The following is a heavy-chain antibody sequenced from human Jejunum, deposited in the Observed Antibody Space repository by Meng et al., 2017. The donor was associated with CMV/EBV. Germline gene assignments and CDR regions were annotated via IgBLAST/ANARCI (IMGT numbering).Heavy chain of an antibody. CDR1: SLTTSGMC. Sequence: SLTTSGMCVSWIRQPPGKPLEWLAFIDWDDDKYYTTSLRTRLTISRDTSKNQVVLTMTNMDPEDTATYYCARGYESSGFYPPFGYWGPGTLVTVSS. CDR3: ARGYESSGFYPPFGY. J-gene: IGHJ4*02. CDR2: IDWDDDK. D-gene: IGHD3-22*01. V-gene: IGHV2-70*01.